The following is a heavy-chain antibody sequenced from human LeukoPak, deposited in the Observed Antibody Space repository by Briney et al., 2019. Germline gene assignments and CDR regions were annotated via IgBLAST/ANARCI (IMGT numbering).Heavy chain of an antibody. Sequence: SSETLSLTCAVYGGSFSGYYWSWIRQPPEKGLEWIGEINHSGSTNYNPSLKSRVTISVDTSKNLFSLKLSSVTAADTAVYYCASGSGYYFADYWGQGTLVTVSS. J-gene: IGHJ4*02. CDR1: GGSFSGYY. CDR3: ASGSGYYFADY. CDR2: INHSGST. V-gene: IGHV4-34*01. D-gene: IGHD3-22*01.